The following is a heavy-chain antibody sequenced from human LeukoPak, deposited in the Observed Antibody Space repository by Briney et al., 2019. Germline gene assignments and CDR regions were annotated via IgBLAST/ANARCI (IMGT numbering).Heavy chain of an antibody. J-gene: IGHJ5*02. D-gene: IGHD2-21*02. V-gene: IGHV1-2*02. Sequence: GASVKVSRKASGYTFTGYHMHWVRQAPGQGLGWMGWINPNSGGTNYAQKFQGRVTMTRDTSISTAYMELSRLRSDDTAVYYCARDRAVAAINWFDPWGLGTLVTVSS. CDR3: ARDRAVAAINWFDP. CDR1: GYTFTGYH. CDR2: INPNSGGT.